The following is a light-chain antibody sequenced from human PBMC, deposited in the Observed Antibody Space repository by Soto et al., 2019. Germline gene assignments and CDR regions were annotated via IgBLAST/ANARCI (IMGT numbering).Light chain of an antibody. J-gene: IGLJ1*01. CDR2: DVS. Sequence: QCVMTQPASVSGSPGQSLTISFTGTSSDVGGYNYVSWYQQHPGKAPKFMIYDVSNRPSGVSNRFSGSKSGNTASLTISGLQAEDEADYYCCSYTTSNTRQIVFGTGTKVTVL. CDR3: CSYTTSNTRQIV. V-gene: IGLV2-14*01. CDR1: SSDVGGYNY.